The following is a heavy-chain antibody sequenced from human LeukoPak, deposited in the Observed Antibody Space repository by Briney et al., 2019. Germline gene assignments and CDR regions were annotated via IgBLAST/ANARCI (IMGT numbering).Heavy chain of an antibody. J-gene: IGHJ4*02. CDR3: ASVDSSGYYYYY. Sequence: ASVKVSSKASGYTFTSYDINWVRQATGQGLEWMGWMNPNSGNTGYAQKFQGRVTMTRNTSISTAYMELSSLRSEDTAVYYCASVDSSGYYYYYWGQGTLVTVSS. CDR1: GYTFTSYD. CDR2: MNPNSGNT. V-gene: IGHV1-8*01. D-gene: IGHD3-22*01.